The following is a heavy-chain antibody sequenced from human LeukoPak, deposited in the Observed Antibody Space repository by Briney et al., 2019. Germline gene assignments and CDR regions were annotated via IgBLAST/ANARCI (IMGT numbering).Heavy chain of an antibody. V-gene: IGHV4-59*01. CDR3: ARGALVMGYYYDSSGYSNINAFDI. D-gene: IGHD3-22*01. CDR1: GGSISSYY. Sequence: SGTLSVTCTVSGGSISSYYWSWIRQPPGKGLEGVGYIYYCGSTNYNPSLKRLVTISVDTSKNQFSLKLSSVTAADTAVYYCARGALVMGYYYDSSGYSNINAFDIWGQGTMVTVSS. J-gene: IGHJ3*02. CDR2: IYYCGST.